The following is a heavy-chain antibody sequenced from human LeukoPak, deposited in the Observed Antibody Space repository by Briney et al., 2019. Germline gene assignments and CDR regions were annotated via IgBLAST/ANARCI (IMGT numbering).Heavy chain of an antibody. CDR3: ARDLVAATSGYFDY. D-gene: IGHD2-15*01. CDR1: GGTFSSYA. Sequence: SVKVSCKASGGTFSSYAISWVRQAPGQGLEWMGRIIPILGIANYAQKFQGRVTITADKSTSTAYMELSSLRSEDTAVYYCARDLVAATSGYFDYWGRGTLVTVSS. V-gene: IGHV1-69*04. CDR2: IIPILGIA. J-gene: IGHJ4*02.